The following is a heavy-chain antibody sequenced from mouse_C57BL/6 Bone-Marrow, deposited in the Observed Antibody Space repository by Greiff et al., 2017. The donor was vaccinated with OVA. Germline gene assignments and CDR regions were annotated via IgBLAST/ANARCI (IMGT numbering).Heavy chain of an antibody. J-gene: IGHJ2*01. Sequence: EVKLMESGGGLVKPGGSLKLSCAASGFTFSDYGMHWVRQAPEKGLEWVAYISSGSSTIYYADTVKGRFTISRDNAKNTLFLQMTSLRSEDTAMYYCATGDGDYFDYWGQGTTLTVSS. CDR2: ISSGSSTI. D-gene: IGHD1-1*02. CDR3: ATGDGDYFDY. CDR1: GFTFSDYG. V-gene: IGHV5-17*01.